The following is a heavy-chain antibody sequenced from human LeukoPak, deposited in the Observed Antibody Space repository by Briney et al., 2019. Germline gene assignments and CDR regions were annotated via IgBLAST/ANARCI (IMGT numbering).Heavy chain of an antibody. Sequence: PGGSLRLSCAASGFTFSSYEMNSVRQAPGKGLERVSYISSSGSTIYYADSVKSRFTISRENAKYALYLQMNSLRAEDTAVYYCAELGITMIGGVWGKGTTVTISS. CDR3: AELGITMIGGV. CDR2: ISSSGSTI. V-gene: IGHV3-48*03. J-gene: IGHJ6*04. D-gene: IGHD3-10*02. CDR1: GFTFSSYE.